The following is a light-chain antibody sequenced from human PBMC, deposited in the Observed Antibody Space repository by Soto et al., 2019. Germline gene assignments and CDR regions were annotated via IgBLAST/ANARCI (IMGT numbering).Light chain of an antibody. CDR2: DVS. J-gene: IGLJ2*01. CDR3: SSYTSSFTVV. V-gene: IGLV2-14*01. Sequence: QSVLTQPASVSGSPGQSITISCTGTGSDVGGYNYVSWYQQHPGKAPKLMIYDVSNRPSGVSNRFSGSKSANTASLTISGLQAEDEADYYCSSYTSSFTVVFGGGTKLTVL. CDR1: GSDVGGYNY.